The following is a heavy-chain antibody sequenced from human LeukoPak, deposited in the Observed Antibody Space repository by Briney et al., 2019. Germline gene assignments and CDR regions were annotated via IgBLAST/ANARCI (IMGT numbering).Heavy chain of an antibody. CDR3: ARQTVGSRAEYFHH. CDR1: GGAFNNYY. CDR2: INHSGST. D-gene: IGHD1-14*01. V-gene: IGHV4-34*01. J-gene: IGHJ1*01. Sequence: SETLSLTCAVYGGAFNNYYWSWIRQPPGKGLEWIGEINHSGSTNYNPSLKSRVTISVDTSKNQFSLKLSSVTAADTAVYYCARQTVGSRAEYFHHWGQGTLVTVSS.